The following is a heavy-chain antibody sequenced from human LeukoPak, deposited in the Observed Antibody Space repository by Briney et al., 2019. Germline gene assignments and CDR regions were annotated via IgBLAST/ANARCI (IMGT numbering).Heavy chain of an antibody. CDR1: GFTLSSYA. CDR3: AKQSAGSAAWYSLHYDF. D-gene: IGHD6-13*01. Sequence: GPSLRLSCAASGFTLSSYAMTWVRQAPGRGLEWVSSVDGGGGGTYYADSVKGRFTISRDNSKDTLYLQMNGLRAEDTAVYFCAKQSAGSAAWYSLHYDFWGQGTLVTVSS. CDR2: VDGGGGGT. V-gene: IGHV3-23*01. J-gene: IGHJ4*02.